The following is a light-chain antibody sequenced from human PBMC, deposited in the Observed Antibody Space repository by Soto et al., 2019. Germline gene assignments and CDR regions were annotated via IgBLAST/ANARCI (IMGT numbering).Light chain of an antibody. CDR3: QQSFGVPPT. CDR2: AAS. J-gene: IGKJ1*01. V-gene: IGKV1-39*01. CDR1: ETVSIY. Sequence: DIQMTQSPSSLSASVGDRVTIGCRANETVSIYLNWYQQKPWKAPKLLIYAASTLQSGVPSRLSGSGSGTPFTLTISSRQPDDFATYHCQQSFGVPPTFGHGTKVEI.